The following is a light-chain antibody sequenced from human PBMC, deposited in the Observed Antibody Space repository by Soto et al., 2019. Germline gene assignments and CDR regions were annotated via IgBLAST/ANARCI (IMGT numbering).Light chain of an antibody. CDR2: DAS. J-gene: IGKJ5*01. V-gene: IGKV3-11*01. Sequence: SVLLKTPATLSLSPGERATLSCRAGRSVSSYLAWYQQKPGQAPRLLIYDASNRATGIPARFSGSGSGTDFTLTISSLEPEDFAVYYCKQRSNWPTITSGEGTRPEI. CDR1: RSVSSY. CDR3: KQRSNWPTIT.